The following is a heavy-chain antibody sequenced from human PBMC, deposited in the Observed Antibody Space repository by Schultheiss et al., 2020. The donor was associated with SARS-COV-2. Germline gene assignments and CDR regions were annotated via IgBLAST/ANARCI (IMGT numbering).Heavy chain of an antibody. V-gene: IGHV4-61*08. CDR3: ARLPPFEFPFDY. Sequence: SETLSLTCTVSGGSISSGGYYWSWIRQHPGKGLEWIGYIYYSGSTNYNPSLKSRVTISVDTSKNQFSLKLSSVTAADTAVYYCARLPPFEFPFDYWGQGTLVTVSS. J-gene: IGHJ4*02. D-gene: IGHD2-21*01. CDR1: GGSISSGGYY. CDR2: IYYSGST.